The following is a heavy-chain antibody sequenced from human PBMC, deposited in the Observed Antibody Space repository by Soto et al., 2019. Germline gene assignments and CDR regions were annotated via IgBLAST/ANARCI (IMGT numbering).Heavy chain of an antibody. J-gene: IGHJ4*02. D-gene: IGHD3-9*01. CDR3: ARESYNDILTGPFDY. V-gene: IGHV3-33*01. CDR2: IWYDGSNK. Sequence: PGGSLRLSCAASGFTFSSYGMHWVRQAPGKGLEWVAVIWYDGSNKYYADSVKGRFTISRDNSKNTLYLQMNSPRAEDTAVYYCARESYNDILTGPFDYWGQGTLVTVSS. CDR1: GFTFSSYG.